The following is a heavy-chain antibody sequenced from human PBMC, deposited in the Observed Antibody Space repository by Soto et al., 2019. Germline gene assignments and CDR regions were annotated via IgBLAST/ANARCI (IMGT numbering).Heavy chain of an antibody. J-gene: IGHJ5*01. CDR1: GDSISSVDYF. CDR2: IYKSATT. CDR3: ARGRYCLTGRCFPNWFDS. V-gene: IGHV4-30-4*01. Sequence: ASETLSLTCSVSGDSISSVDYFWAWIRQPPGQALEYIGYIYKSATTYYNPSFESRAATSLDTSKSQFSLNVTSVTAADTAVYFCARGRYCLTGRCFPNWFDSWGQGTLVTVSS. D-gene: IGHD2-15*01.